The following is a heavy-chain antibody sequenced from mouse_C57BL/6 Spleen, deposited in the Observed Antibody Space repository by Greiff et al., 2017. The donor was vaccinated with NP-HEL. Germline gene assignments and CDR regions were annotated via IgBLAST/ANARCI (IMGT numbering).Heavy chain of an antibody. CDR3: ARVTGDYAMDY. CDR2: ISYDGSN. Sequence: ESGPGLVKPSQSLSLTCSVTGYSITSGYYWNWIRQFPGNKLEWMGYISYDGSNNYNPSLKNRISITRDTSKNQFFLKLNSVTTEDTATYYCARVTGDYAMDYWGQGTSVTVSS. CDR1: GYSITSGYY. V-gene: IGHV3-6*01. J-gene: IGHJ4*01.